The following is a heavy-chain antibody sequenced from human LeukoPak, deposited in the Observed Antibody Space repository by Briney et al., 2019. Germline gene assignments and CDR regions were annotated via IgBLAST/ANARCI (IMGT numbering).Heavy chain of an antibody. CDR1: GYTFTSYD. J-gene: IGHJ5*02. V-gene: IGHV1-8*01. Sequence: ASVKVSCKASGYTFTSYDINWVRQATGQGLEWMGWMNPNSGNTGYAQKFQGRVTMTRNTSITTAYMELSSLRSEDTAVYYCARGYSSGWYGWFDPWGQGTLVTVSS. CDR2: MNPNSGNT. D-gene: IGHD6-19*01. CDR3: ARGYSSGWYGWFDP.